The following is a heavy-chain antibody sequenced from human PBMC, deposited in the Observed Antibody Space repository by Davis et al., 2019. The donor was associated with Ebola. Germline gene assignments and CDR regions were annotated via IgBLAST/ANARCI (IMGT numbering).Heavy chain of an antibody. CDR2: IWYDGSKE. D-gene: IGHD3-10*01. V-gene: IGHV3-33*01. CDR3: ARQMTTFITPSEKTYALDS. J-gene: IGHJ3*01. CDR1: GFTFSTYG. Sequence: PGGSLRLSCEGSGFTFSTYGMHWVRQAPGKGLEWVAVIWYDGSKEYYADSVKGRFTISRDNSKNTLYLQMSSLRAEDTAMYYCARQMTTFITPSEKTYALDSWGQGTLVTVSA.